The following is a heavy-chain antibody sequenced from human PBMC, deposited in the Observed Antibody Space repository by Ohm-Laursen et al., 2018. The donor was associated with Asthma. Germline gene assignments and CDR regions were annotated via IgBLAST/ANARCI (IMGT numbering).Heavy chain of an antibody. CDR2: ISGSGGST. V-gene: IGHV3-23*01. CDR3: AKEQKVTQAAGVDY. Sequence: SLRLSCTASGFSFSSYAMSWVRLTPGMGLEWVSGISGSGGSTHYADSVKGRFTISRDNSKNTLYLQMNSLRAEDTAVYYCAKEQKVTQAAGVDYWGQGTLVTVSS. J-gene: IGHJ4*02. CDR1: GFSFSSYA. D-gene: IGHD2-15*01.